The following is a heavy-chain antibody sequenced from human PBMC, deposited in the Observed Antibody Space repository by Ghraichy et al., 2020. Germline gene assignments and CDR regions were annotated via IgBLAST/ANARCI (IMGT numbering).Heavy chain of an antibody. Sequence: GGSLRLSCAASGFTFSSYAMSWVRQAPGKGLEWVSAISGSGGSTYYADSVKGRFTISRDNSKNTLYLQMNSLRAEDTAVYYWAKDREVRGVIDYWGQGTLVTVSS. D-gene: IGHD3-10*01. J-gene: IGHJ4*02. CDR1: GFTFSSYA. CDR3: AKDREVRGVIDY. V-gene: IGHV3-23*01. CDR2: ISGSGGST.